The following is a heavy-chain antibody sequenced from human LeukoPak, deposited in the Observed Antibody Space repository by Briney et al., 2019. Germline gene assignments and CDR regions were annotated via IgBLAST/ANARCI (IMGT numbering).Heavy chain of an antibody. D-gene: IGHD3-22*01. J-gene: IGHJ4*02. Sequence: SETLSLTCTVSGGSISSGGYYWSWIRQHPGKGLEWIGYIYYSGSTYYNPSLKSRVTISVDTSKNQFSLKLSSVTAADTAVYYCASLPHYYDSSGRGDWGQGTLVTVSS. V-gene: IGHV4-31*03. CDR3: ASLPHYYDSSGRGD. CDR2: IYYSGST. CDR1: GGSISSGGYY.